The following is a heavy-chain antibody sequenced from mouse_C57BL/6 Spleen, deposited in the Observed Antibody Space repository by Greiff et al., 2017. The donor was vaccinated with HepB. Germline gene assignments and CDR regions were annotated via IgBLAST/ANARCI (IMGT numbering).Heavy chain of an antibody. Sequence: EVKLQQSGPELVKPGASVKISCKASGYTFTDYYMNWVKQSHGKSLEWIGDINPNNGGTSYNQKFKGKATLTVDKSSSTAYMELRSLTSEDSAVYYCAREGGYGNRDYAMDYWGQGTSVTVSS. CDR1: GYTFTDYY. CDR3: AREGGYGNRDYAMDY. D-gene: IGHD2-1*01. V-gene: IGHV1-26*01. CDR2: INPNNGGT. J-gene: IGHJ4*01.